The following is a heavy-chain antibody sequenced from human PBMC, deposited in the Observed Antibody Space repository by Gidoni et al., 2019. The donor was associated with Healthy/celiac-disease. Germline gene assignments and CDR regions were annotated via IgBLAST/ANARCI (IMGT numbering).Heavy chain of an antibody. J-gene: IGHJ4*02. D-gene: IGHD3-22*01. CDR3: ARGDQDYYDSSGYYSDY. CDR2: ISSSSSYI. V-gene: IGHV3-21*01. Sequence: EVQLVESGGGLVKPGGSLRLSCAASGFTFSSYRMNWVRQVPGKWLEWVSSISSSSSYIYYADSVKGRFTISRDNAKNSLYLQMNSLRAEDTAVYYCARGDQDYYDSSGYYSDYWCQGTLVTVSS. CDR1: GFTFSSYR.